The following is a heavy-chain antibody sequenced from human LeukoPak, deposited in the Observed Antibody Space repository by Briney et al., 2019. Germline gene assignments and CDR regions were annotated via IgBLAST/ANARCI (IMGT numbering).Heavy chain of an antibody. CDR3: ATAGLYSDPGPVNWFDP. V-gene: IGHV3-66*01. Sequence: GGSLRLSCAASGFTVSSNYMSWVRQAPGKGLEWVSVIYSGGSTYYAASVKGRFTISRDNSKNTLYLQMNSLRAEDTAVYYCATAGLYSDPGPVNWFDPWGQGTLVTVSS. CDR1: GFTVSSNY. CDR2: IYSGGST. J-gene: IGHJ5*02. D-gene: IGHD4-17*01.